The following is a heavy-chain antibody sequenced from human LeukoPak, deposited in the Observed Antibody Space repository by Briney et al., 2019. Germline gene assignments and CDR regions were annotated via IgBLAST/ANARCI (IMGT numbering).Heavy chain of an antibody. CDR3: AKDLYGSGSYQIRLFDY. CDR1: GFTFISYG. D-gene: IGHD3-10*01. CDR2: IRYDGSNK. J-gene: IGHJ4*02. Sequence: GGSLRLSCAASGFTFISYGMHWVRQAPGKGLEWVAFIRYDGSNKFYADSVKGRFTISRDNSKNTLYLQMNSLRVEDTAVYYCAKDLYGSGSYQIRLFDYWGQGTLVTVSS. V-gene: IGHV3-30*02.